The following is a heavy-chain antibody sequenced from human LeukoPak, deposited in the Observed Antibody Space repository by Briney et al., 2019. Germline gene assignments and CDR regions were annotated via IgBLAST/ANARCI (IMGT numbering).Heavy chain of an antibody. V-gene: IGHV3-48*03. Sequence: GGSLRLSCAASGFAFSSYDMNWVRQAPGKGLEWVSFISGGSATYYADSVKGRFTISRDSAKNSLYLQMNSLRAEDTAVYYCARDWVAASGDYMDVWGKGTTVTISS. CDR2: ISGGSAT. D-gene: IGHD1-26*01. CDR3: ARDWVAASGDYMDV. CDR1: GFAFSSYD. J-gene: IGHJ6*03.